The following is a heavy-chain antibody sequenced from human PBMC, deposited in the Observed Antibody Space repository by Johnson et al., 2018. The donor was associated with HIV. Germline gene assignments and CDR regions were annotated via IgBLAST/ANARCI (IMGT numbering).Heavy chain of an antibody. CDR2: IYSGGTT. Sequence: EVQLVESGGGLVQPGGSLRLSCAASGFTVSSNYMSWVRQAPGKGLEWVSVIYSGGTTYYADSVKGRFTISRDNSKNTLYLQMNSLRVEDTAVYYCAKELAADGVDAFDIWGQGTMVTFS. CDR1: GFTVSSNY. J-gene: IGHJ3*02. D-gene: IGHD6-13*01. V-gene: IGHV3-53*01. CDR3: AKELAADGVDAFDI.